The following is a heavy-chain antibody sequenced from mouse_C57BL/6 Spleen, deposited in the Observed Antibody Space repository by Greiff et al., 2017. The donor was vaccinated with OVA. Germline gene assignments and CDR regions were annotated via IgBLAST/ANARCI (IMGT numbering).Heavy chain of an antibody. D-gene: IGHD4-1*01. CDR3: ATGTYWYFDD. J-gene: IGHJ1*03. CDR2: INPNNGGT. Sequence: EVQLQQSGPELVKPGASVKIPCKASGYTFTDYNMDWVKQSNGKSLEWIGDINPNNGGTIYNQKFKGKATLTVDKSSSTAYMELRSLTSEDTAVYYCATGTYWYFDDWGTGTTVTVSS. V-gene: IGHV1-18*01. CDR1: GYTFTDYN.